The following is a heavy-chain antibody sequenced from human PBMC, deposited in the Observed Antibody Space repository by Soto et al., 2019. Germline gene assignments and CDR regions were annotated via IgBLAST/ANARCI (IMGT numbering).Heavy chain of an antibody. V-gene: IGHV5-51*01. CDR2: IYPGDSHA. CDR3: ARPYSGGPNDPFDV. J-gene: IGHJ3*01. D-gene: IGHD1-26*01. CDR1: GYTFTKYW. Sequence: PGESLKISCEGSGYTFTKYWISWVRQMPGKGLEWMGIIYPGDSHAIYSPSFQGRVTMSADKSISTAYLQWSSLKASDTAMYYCARPYSGGPNDPFDVWGQGTMVTVSS.